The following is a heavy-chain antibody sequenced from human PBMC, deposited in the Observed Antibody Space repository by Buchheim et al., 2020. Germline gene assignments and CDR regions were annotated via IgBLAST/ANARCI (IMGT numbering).Heavy chain of an antibody. V-gene: IGHV1-18*01. J-gene: IGHJ2*01. D-gene: IGHD1-1*01. CDR1: GYTFTSYG. Sequence: QLVESGAEVKKPGASVKVSCKASGYTFTSYGIGWVRQAPGQGLEWMGWISTYNGNTDYAQKFQGRVTMSTDTSTSKAYMELRSLRSDDTAVYYGARRPEVHYWYFDLWGRGTL. CDR3: ARRPEVHYWYFDL. CDR2: ISTYNGNT.